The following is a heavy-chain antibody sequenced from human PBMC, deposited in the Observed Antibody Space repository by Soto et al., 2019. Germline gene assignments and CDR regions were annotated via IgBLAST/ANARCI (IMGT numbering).Heavy chain of an antibody. CDR1: GDSIRSGNFY. CDR2: IYHSGNA. D-gene: IGHD3-10*01. V-gene: IGHV4-31*03. Sequence: QVQLQESGPGLVEPSETLSLTCTVSGDSIRSGNFYWGWIRQHPGKGLEWIGFIYHSGNAYYNPSLESRLTISIDTSKNQFSLQLTSLTAADTSTYFCARVGVQIYVHYWGPGILVTVAS. J-gene: IGHJ4*02. CDR3: ARVGVQIYVHY.